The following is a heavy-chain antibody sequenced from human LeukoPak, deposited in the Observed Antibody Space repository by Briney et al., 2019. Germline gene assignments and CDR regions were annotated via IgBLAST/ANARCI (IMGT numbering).Heavy chain of an antibody. V-gene: IGHV3-7*01. CDR3: ARAYYDFWSGYFWGSGAFDI. D-gene: IGHD3-3*01. CDR1: GFTFSSYW. J-gene: IGHJ3*02. Sequence: GGSLRLSCAASGFTFSSYWMSWVRQAPGKGLEWVANIKQDGSEKYYVDSVKGRFTISRDNAKNSLYLQMNSLRAEDTAVYYCARAYYDFWSGYFWGSGAFDIWGQGTMVTVSS. CDR2: IKQDGSEK.